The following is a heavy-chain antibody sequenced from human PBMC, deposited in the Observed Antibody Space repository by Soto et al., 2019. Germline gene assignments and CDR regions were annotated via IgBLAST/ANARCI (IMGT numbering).Heavy chain of an antibody. CDR1: GFTFSSYA. CDR2: ISGSGGST. V-gene: IGHV3-23*01. CDR3: AKGGYYYDSSGYWY. Sequence: VQLLESGGGLVQPGGSLRLSCADSGFTFSSYAMSWVRQAPGKGLEWVSAISGSGGSTYYADSVKGRFTISRDNSKNTLYLQMNSLRAEDTAVYYCAKGGYYYDSSGYWYWGQGTLVTVSS. J-gene: IGHJ4*02. D-gene: IGHD3-22*01.